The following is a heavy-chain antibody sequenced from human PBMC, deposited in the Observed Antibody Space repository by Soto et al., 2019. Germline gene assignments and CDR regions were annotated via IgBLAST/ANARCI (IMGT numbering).Heavy chain of an antibody. J-gene: IGHJ4*02. Sequence: PGGSLRLSCTDPGFSFNTYVMYWVRQAPGKGLEWVARILYDGSKEYYADPVKGRFAISRDNSKNTLYLQMDRLRVEDTAVYFCAKGLALMADHWGQGTPVTVSS. V-gene: IGHV3-30*18. CDR2: ILYDGSKE. CDR3: AKGLALMADH. CDR1: GFSFNTYV. D-gene: IGHD2-21*01.